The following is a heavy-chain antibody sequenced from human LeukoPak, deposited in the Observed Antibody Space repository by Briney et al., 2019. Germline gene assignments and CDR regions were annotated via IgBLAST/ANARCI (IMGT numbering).Heavy chain of an antibody. CDR3: ARDGGLHTNFDY. Sequence: GGSLRLSCAASGFTFRNYWMGWVRLAPGKGLEWVANTKPDGTAEYYADSVRGRFTTSRDNANNFLYLQMNSLRGEDTAVYYCARDGGLHTNFDYWGQGTLVTVSS. CDR1: GFTFRNYW. D-gene: IGHD2-15*01. V-gene: IGHV3-7*01. CDR2: TKPDGTAE. J-gene: IGHJ4*02.